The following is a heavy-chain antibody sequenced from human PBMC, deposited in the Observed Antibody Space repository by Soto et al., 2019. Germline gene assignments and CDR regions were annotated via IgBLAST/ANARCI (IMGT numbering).Heavy chain of an antibody. D-gene: IGHD3-22*01. J-gene: IGHJ3*02. CDR1: GYTFTSYD. CDR3: ARAPGYYYDSRAGGDAFDI. V-gene: IGHV1-8*01. Sequence: VASVKVSCKASGYTFTSYDINWVRQATGQGLEWMGWMNPNSGNTGYAQKFQGRVTMTRNTSISTAYMELSSLRSEDTAVYYCARAPGYYYDSRAGGDAFDIWGQGTMVTVSS. CDR2: MNPNSGNT.